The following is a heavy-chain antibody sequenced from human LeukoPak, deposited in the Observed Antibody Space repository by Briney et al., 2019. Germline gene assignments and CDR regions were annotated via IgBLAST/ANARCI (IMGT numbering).Heavy chain of an antibody. CDR2: SDPNSGGT. J-gene: IGHJ4*02. V-gene: IGHV1-2*02. CDR1: GFTFTGYY. D-gene: IGHD2-21*02. CDR3: ARDRSWGGLPYDH. Sequence: ASVKVSCKTSGFTFTGYYFHWVRQAPGQGLEWMGWSDPNSGGTNYAQKFQGRVTMTRDTSISTAYMELSNLRSDDTAVYYCARDRSWGGLPYDHWGQGTLVTVSS.